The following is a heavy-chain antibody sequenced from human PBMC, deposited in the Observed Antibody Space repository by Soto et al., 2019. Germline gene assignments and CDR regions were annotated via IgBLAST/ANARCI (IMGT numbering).Heavy chain of an antibody. D-gene: IGHD2-2*01. CDR3: AREGEGHCISSSCLNWFNP. V-gene: IGHV1-3*01. CDR2: INAGNGNT. Sequence: ASVKVSCKDSGFTITNYALHWVRQDPGQRLEWMGWINAGNGNTKYAQKFQGRVTITRDTSASTAYVELRSLRSEDTAVYYCAREGEGHCISSSCLNWFNPWGQGTMVTVSS. J-gene: IGHJ5*02. CDR1: GFTITNYA.